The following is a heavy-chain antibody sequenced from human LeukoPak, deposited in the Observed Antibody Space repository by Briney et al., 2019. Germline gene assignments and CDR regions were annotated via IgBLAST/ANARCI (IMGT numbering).Heavy chain of an antibody. J-gene: IGHJ4*02. CDR2: IHNNGDI. Sequence: SETLSFTCIVSGDSIKSYYWNWIRQAPGNALEWIGHIHNNGDIAYNFSLKSRVTISMDTSKNQFSLKLSSVTAADTAVYYCGRWGYFDSGNYFVVDYWGQGTVVTVSS. V-gene: IGHV4-59*01. D-gene: IGHD3-22*01. CDR1: GDSIKSYY. CDR3: GRWGYFDSGNYFVVDY.